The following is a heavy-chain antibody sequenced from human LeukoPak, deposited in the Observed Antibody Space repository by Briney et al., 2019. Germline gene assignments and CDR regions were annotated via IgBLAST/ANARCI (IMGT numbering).Heavy chain of an antibody. J-gene: IGHJ4*02. CDR1: GYAFTKNV. D-gene: IGHD3-9*01. V-gene: IGHV1-18*01. CDR2: ITTNNGKT. Sequence: GASVKVSCKASGYAFTKNVITWVRRAPGQGLEWMGWITTNNGKTKYAQIFQTRVTMTTDTSTNTAYMELRSLRSDDTAVYYCARGINFDVLTGYSEGFDYWGQGTLVTVSS. CDR3: ARGINFDVLTGYSEGFDY.